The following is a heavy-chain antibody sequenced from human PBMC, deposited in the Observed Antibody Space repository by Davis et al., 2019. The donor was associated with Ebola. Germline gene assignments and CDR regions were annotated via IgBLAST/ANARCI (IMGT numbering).Heavy chain of an antibody. CDR2: IYYSGST. D-gene: IGHD2-2*02. Sequence: MPSEPLSPPCTLPGGSISSYYWSWIRQPPGKGLEWLGYIYYSGSTNYNPSLKSRVTISVDTSKNQFSLKLSSVTAADTAVYYCARGRIIVVVPAAIHYYYGMDVWGQGTTVTVSS. V-gene: IGHV4-59*01. CDR3: ARGRIIVVVPAAIHYYYGMDV. J-gene: IGHJ6*02. CDR1: GGSISSYY.